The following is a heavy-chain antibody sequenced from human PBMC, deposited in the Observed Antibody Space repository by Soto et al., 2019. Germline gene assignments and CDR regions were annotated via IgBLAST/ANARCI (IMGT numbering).Heavy chain of an antibody. CDR3: ARATMVRGVIIRYFQH. J-gene: IGHJ1*01. V-gene: IGHV1-69*02. Sequence: QVQLVQSGAEVKKPGSSVKVSCKASGGTFSSYTISWVRQAPGQGLEWMGRIIPILGIANYAQKFQGRVTITADKSTSTAYMELSSLRSEDTAVYYCARATMVRGVIIRYFQHWGQGTLVTVSS. CDR2: IIPILGIA. D-gene: IGHD3-10*01. CDR1: GGTFSSYT.